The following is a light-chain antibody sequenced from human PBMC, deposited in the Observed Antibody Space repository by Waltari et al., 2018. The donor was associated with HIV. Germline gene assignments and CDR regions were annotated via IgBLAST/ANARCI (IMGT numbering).Light chain of an antibody. V-gene: IGKV1-39*01. Sequence: DIQMTQSPSSLSASVGDRVTITCRASQSISSYLNWYQQKPGKAPKLLIYAASRLQRGVPSMFSGSGSGTDFTLTISSLQLEDFASYYCQQSYRTPWTFGQGTKVEIK. CDR1: QSISSY. CDR2: AAS. CDR3: QQSYRTPWT. J-gene: IGKJ1*01.